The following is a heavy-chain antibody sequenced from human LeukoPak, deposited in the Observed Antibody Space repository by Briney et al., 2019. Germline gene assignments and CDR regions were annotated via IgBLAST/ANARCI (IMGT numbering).Heavy chain of an antibody. Sequence: PSETLSLTCAVYGGSFSGYYWSWIRQPPGKGLEWIGEINHSGSTNYNPSLKSRVTISVDTSKNQFSLKLSSVTAADTAVYYRARESRFLEWSPYYYYYYMDVWGKGTTVTVSS. D-gene: IGHD3-3*01. CDR1: GGSFSGYY. J-gene: IGHJ6*03. CDR2: INHSGST. V-gene: IGHV4-34*01. CDR3: ARESRFLEWSPYYYYYYMDV.